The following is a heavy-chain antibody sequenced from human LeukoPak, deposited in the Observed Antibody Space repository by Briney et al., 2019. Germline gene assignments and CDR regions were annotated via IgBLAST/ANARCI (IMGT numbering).Heavy chain of an antibody. CDR1: GFTFSSFC. D-gene: IGHD5-24*01. CDR3: ARDGRDGYIDY. V-gene: IGHV3-7*01. CDR2: IKKDGSKK. J-gene: IGHJ4*02. Sequence: GGSLRLSCAASGFTFSSFCLIWVRQAPGKGLEWVANIKKDGSKKYYGDSVKGRFTISRDNAKNSLCLQMNSLRAEDTAVYYCARDGRDGYIDYWGQGTLVTVSS.